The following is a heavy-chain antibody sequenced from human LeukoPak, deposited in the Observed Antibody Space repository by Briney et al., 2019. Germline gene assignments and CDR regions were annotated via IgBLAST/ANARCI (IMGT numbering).Heavy chain of an antibody. Sequence: GGSLILSCATSDFSFSSNWMHWARQAPGMGLECVSRIINDGGSISYPDSVRRLFTSSRHNAKNSLQLQFILLRAEDTAVYYCARGHVPGTDRHWDYWGQGALVTVSS. D-gene: IGHD6-19*01. V-gene: IGHV3-74*01. CDR2: IINDGGSI. J-gene: IGHJ4*02. CDR1: DFSFSSNW. CDR3: ARGHVPGTDRHWDY.